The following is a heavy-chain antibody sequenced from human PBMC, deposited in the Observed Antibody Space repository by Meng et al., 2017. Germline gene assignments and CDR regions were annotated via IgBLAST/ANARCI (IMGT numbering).Heavy chain of an antibody. Sequence: GESLKISCAASGFTFSGSAMHWVRQASGKGLEWVGRIRSKANSYATAYAASVKGRFTISRDDSKNTAYLQMNSLKTEDTAVYYCARGYAVAGNFDYWGQGTLVTVSS. CDR3: ARGYAVAGNFDY. CDR2: IRSKANSYAT. D-gene: IGHD6-19*01. J-gene: IGHJ4*02. V-gene: IGHV3-73*01. CDR1: GFTFSGSA.